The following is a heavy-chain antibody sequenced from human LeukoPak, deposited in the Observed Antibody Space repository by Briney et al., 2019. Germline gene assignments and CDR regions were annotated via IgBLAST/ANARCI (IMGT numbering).Heavy chain of an antibody. V-gene: IGHV3-23*01. CDR2: ITSSGGSK. CDR1: GFTFSSYA. J-gene: IGHJ4*02. D-gene: IGHD4-23*01. CDR3: ARDGVATNDWQPDY. Sequence: GGSLTLSCAASGFTFSSYAMSWVRQARGEGLEWVSGITSSGGSKNYADSVEGRFTMSRDNSKRTLYLQMNSLRAEDPAVYYCARDGVATNDWQPDYWGQGTLVTVSS.